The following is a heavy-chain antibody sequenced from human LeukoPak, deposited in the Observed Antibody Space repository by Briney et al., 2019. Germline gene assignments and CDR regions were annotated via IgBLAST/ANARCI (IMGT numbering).Heavy chain of an antibody. CDR1: GFTVSSNS. D-gene: IGHD3-10*01. CDR3: ARDSGERGSGSYLIAY. J-gene: IGHJ4*02. Sequence: PGGSLRLSCTVSGFTVSSNSMSWVRQAPGKGLEWVSFIYSDNTHYSDSVKGRFTISRDNSKNTLYLQMNSLRAEDTAVYYCARDSGERGSGSYLIAYWGQGTLVTVSS. V-gene: IGHV3-53*01. CDR2: IYSDNT.